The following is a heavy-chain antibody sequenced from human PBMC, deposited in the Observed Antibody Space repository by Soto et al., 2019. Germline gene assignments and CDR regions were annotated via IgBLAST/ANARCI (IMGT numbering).Heavy chain of an antibody. CDR2: LNSDGTSA. D-gene: IGHD1-26*01. Sequence: GGSLRLSCAGSGFTFSSNWMHWVRQDPGKGLVWVSRLNSDGTSASYADSVKGRFTISRDNAKNTLFLQMNSLTAEDTALYYYARGPSGCFGFDHWGQGTRVTSSS. CDR1: GFTFSSNW. CDR3: ARGPSGCFGFDH. J-gene: IGHJ5*02. V-gene: IGHV3-74*01.